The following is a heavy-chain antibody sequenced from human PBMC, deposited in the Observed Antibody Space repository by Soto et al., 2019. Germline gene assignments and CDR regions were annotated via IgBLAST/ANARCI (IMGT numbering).Heavy chain of an antibody. CDR1: GGTFSSYT. CDR2: IIPILGIA. Sequence: QVQLVQSGAEVKKPGSSVKVSCTASGGTFSSYTISWVRQAPGQGLEWMGRIIPILGIANYAQKFQGRVTITADKSTSTAYMELSSLRSEDTAVYYCARGGCSGGSCHYYYYMDVWGKGTTVTVSS. V-gene: IGHV1-69*02. D-gene: IGHD2-15*01. J-gene: IGHJ6*03. CDR3: ARGGCSGGSCHYYYYMDV.